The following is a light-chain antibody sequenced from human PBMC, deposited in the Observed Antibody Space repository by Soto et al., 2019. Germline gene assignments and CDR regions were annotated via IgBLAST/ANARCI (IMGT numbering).Light chain of an antibody. CDR1: QSVSSSY. V-gene: IGKV3-20*01. CDR3: QQYGSSPLT. CDR2: GAS. J-gene: IGKJ4*01. Sequence: SVLTQSPSTRSLSPGERATLSCRASQSVSSSYLAWYQQKPGQAPRLLIYGASSRATGIPDRFSGSGSGTDFTLTISRLEPEDFAVYYCQQYGSSPLTFGGGTNVDIK.